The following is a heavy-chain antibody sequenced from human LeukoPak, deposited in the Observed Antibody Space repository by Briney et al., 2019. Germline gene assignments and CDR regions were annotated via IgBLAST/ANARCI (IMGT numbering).Heavy chain of an antibody. Sequence: GGSLRLSCAASGFTFSSNWMHWVRQAPGKGLVWVSRINSDGSSTSYADSVKGRFTISRDNAKNTLYLQMNSLRAEDTAVYYCARSGYSSSWYGVYWGQGTLVTVSS. V-gene: IGHV3-74*01. D-gene: IGHD6-13*01. CDR2: INSDGSST. J-gene: IGHJ4*02. CDR3: ARSGYSSSWYGVY. CDR1: GFTFSSNW.